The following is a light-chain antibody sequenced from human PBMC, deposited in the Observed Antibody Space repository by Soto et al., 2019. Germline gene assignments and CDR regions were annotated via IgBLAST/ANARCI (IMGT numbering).Light chain of an antibody. V-gene: IGKV3-15*01. J-gene: IGKJ1*01. CDR1: ETVRSN. CDR3: QQYDDWPPWT. Sequence: RVMTQSPDTLSVSPGERATLSCRASETVRSNLAWYQQKPGQAPRLLIYGASTRASGIPARFRGSGSGTEFTLTISSLQSEDFAVYYCQQYDDWPPWTFGPGTKVDIK. CDR2: GAS.